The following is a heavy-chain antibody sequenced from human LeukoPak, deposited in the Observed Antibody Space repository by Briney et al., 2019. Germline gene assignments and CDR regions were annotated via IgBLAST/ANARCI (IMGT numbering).Heavy chain of an antibody. Sequence: SETLSLTCTVSGGSISSYYWSWIRQPPGKGLEWIGYIYYSGSTNYNPSLKSRVTISVDTSKNQFSLKLSSVTAADTAVYYCARLGPYCSSTSCPDDAFDIWGQGTMVTVSS. CDR2: IYYSGST. D-gene: IGHD2-2*01. CDR3: ARLGPYCSSTSCPDDAFDI. CDR1: GGSISSYY. V-gene: IGHV4-59*08. J-gene: IGHJ3*02.